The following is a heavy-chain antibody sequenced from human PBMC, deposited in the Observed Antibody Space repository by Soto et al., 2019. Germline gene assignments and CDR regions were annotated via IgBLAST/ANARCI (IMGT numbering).Heavy chain of an antibody. D-gene: IGHD1-20*01. V-gene: IGHV4-39*01. CDR1: GGSISSSSYY. CDR2: IYYSGST. CDR3: ARFGITGTTF. Sequence: ETLSLTCTVSGGSISSSSYYWGWIRQPPGKGLEWIGSIYYSGSTYYNPSLKSRVTISVDTSKNQFSLKLSSVTAADTAVYYCARFGITGTTFWGRGTLVTVSS. J-gene: IGHJ4*02.